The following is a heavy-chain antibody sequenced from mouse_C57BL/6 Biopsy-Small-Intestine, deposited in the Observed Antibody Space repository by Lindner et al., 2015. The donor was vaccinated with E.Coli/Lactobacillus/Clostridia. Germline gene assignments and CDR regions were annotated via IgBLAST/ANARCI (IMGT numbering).Heavy chain of an antibody. CDR1: GYTFTDFE. CDR2: NDPETGGT. D-gene: IGHD2-12*01. V-gene: IGHV1-15*01. Sequence: VQLQESGAELVRPGASVTLSCKASGYTFTDFEMHWIKQTPVHGLEWIGANDPETGGTAYSQKFKGKAILTADKSSSTAYMEIRSLTPEDSAVYYCTRSSYSDYFDYWGQGTTLTVSS. CDR3: TRSSYSDYFDY. J-gene: IGHJ2*01.